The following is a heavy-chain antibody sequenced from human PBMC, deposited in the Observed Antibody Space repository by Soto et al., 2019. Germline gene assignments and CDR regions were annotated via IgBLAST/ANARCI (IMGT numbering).Heavy chain of an antibody. D-gene: IGHD2-15*01. CDR3: ARVLDCSGGSCYSTPSDSSGRFQYYFDY. CDR1: GGSISSGGYY. CDR2: IYYSGST. Sequence: PSETLSLTCTVSGGSISSGGYYWSWIRQHPGKGLEWIGYIYYSGSTYYNPSLKSRVTISVDTSKNQFSLKLSSVTAADTAVYYCARVLDCSGGSCYSTPSDSSGRFQYYFDYWGQGTLVTVSS. J-gene: IGHJ4*02. V-gene: IGHV4-31*03.